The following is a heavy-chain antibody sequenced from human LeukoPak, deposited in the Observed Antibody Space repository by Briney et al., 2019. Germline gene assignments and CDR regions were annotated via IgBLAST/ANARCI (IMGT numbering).Heavy chain of an antibody. V-gene: IGHV3-23*01. CDR3: ARDQGGVGY. D-gene: IGHD3-16*01. Sequence: PGGSLRLSCAASGFTFSSYGMSWVRQAPGKGLEWVSVISGSGTNTDYADSVKGRFTISRDKFKSTLYLQMNSLRAEDTAVYYCARDQGGVGYWGQGTLVTVSS. CDR2: ISGSGTNT. CDR1: GFTFSSYG. J-gene: IGHJ4*02.